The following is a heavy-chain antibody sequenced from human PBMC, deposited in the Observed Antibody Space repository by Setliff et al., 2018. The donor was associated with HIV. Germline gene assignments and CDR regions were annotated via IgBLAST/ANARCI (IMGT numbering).Heavy chain of an antibody. CDR2: INPKSGDT. CDR1: GYMFTDYY. D-gene: IGHD6-13*01. Sequence: ASVKVSCKASGYMFTDYYIHWVRQAPGQGLEWMGWINPKSGDTKYGQSFQGRVTMTRDTSITTAYMELSSLRSDDTAVYYCARAAGYSSSWHRYAFEIWGQGTMVTVSS. V-gene: IGHV1-2*02. J-gene: IGHJ3*02. CDR3: ARAAGYSSSWHRYAFEI.